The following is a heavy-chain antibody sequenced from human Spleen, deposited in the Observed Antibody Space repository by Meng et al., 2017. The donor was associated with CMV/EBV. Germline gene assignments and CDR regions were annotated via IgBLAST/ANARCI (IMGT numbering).Heavy chain of an antibody. CDR1: GGSFSGYY. V-gene: IGHV4-34*01. J-gene: IGHJ5*02. CDR3: ARDLHLTYYYDSGGFDP. Sequence: YGGSFSGYYWSWIRQPPGKGLKWIGEINHSGSTNYNPSLKSRVTISVDTSKNQFSLKLSSVTAADTAVYYCARDLHLTYYYDSGGFDPWGQGTLVTVSS. CDR2: INHSGST. D-gene: IGHD3-22*01.